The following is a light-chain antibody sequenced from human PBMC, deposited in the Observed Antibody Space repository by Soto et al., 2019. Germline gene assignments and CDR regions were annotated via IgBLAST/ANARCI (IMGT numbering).Light chain of an antibody. V-gene: IGLV2-14*01. Sequence: QSVLAQPASVSGSPGQSITISCTGTGYYNYVSWYQQHPGKAPKLIIYDVSYRPSGVSNRFSGSKSGNTASLPISGLQAEDEAYSYCSSYTSSITLFGGGTQLPVL. CDR3: SSYTSSITL. CDR2: DVS. J-gene: IGLJ2*01. CDR1: GYYNY.